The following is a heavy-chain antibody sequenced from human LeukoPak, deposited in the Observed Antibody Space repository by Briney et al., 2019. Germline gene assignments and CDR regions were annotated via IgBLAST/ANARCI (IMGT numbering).Heavy chain of an antibody. CDR3: ARDRSQEFDP. CDR1: GFTFSDYG. D-gene: IGHD3-10*01. J-gene: IGHJ5*02. V-gene: IGHV3-30*02. Sequence: GSLRLSCAASGFTFSDYGMNWVRQTPGKGLEWLAFIQNDGSNTFYADSVKGRFSISRDNSKNTLYLQMNRLRADDTAVYYCARDRSQEFDPWGQGTLVTVSS. CDR2: IQNDGSNT.